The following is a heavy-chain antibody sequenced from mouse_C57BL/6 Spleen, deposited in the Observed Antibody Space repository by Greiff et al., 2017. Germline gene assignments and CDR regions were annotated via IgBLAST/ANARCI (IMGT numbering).Heavy chain of an antibody. CDR3: ARGNYYCSSSLAY. J-gene: IGHJ3*01. CDR2: IYPGSGST. D-gene: IGHD1-1*01. Sequence: VQLQQPGAELVKPGASVKMSCKASGYTFTSYWITWVKQRPGQGLEWIGDIYPGSGSTNYNEKFKSKATLTVDTSSSTAYMQLSSLTSEDSAVYYCARGNYYCSSSLAYWGQGTLVTVSA. V-gene: IGHV1-55*01. CDR1: GYTFTSYW.